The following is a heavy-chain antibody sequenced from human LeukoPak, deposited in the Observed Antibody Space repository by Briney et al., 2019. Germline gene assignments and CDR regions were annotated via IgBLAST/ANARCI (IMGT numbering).Heavy chain of an antibody. J-gene: IGHJ3*02. V-gene: IGHV3-20*04. CDR2: INWNGGST. CDR3: AKDRVAGLDAFDI. Sequence: GGSLRLSCAASGFTFDDYGMSWVRQAPGKGLEWVSGINWNGGSTGYADSVKGRFTISRDNAKNSLYLQMNSLRAEDTAVYYCAKDRVAGLDAFDIWGHGTMVTVSS. D-gene: IGHD6-19*01. CDR1: GFTFDDYG.